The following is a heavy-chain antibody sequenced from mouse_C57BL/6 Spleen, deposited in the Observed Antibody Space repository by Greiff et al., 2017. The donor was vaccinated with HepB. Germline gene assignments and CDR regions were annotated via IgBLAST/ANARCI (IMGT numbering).Heavy chain of an antibody. CDR2: ISYDGSN. CDR3: ATGDYGYDYFDY. J-gene: IGHJ2*01. V-gene: IGHV3-6*01. CDR1: GYSITSGYY. D-gene: IGHD2-2*01. Sequence: EVKLQESGPGLVKPSQSLSLTCSVTGYSITSGYYWNWIRQFPGNKLEWMGYISYDGSNNYNPSLKNRISITRDTSKNQFFLKLNSVTTEDTATYYCATGDYGYDYFDYWGQGTTLTVSS.